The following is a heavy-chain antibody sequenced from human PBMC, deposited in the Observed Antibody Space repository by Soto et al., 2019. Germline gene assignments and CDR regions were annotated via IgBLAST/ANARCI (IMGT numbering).Heavy chain of an antibody. J-gene: IGHJ3*02. D-gene: IGHD5-18*01. CDR2: ISGSVGST. Sequence: EVQLLESGGGLVQPGGSLRLSCAASGFTFSSYAMSWVRQAPVKGLECVSAISGSVGSTYYADSVKGRFTISRDNSKNKLYLQMNSLRAEDTALYYCAKQRTAMVKLPNAFDIWGQGTMVTVSS. V-gene: IGHV3-23*01. CDR3: AKQRTAMVKLPNAFDI. CDR1: GFTFSSYA.